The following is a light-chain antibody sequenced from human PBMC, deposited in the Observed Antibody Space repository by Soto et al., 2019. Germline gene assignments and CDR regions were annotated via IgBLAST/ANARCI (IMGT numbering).Light chain of an antibody. J-gene: IGKJ1*01. Sequence: DIQMTQSPATLSASVGDRVTITCRASQSISSWLAWYQQKPGKAPKLLIYDAFSLESGVPSRFSGSGSGTEFTLTISSLQPDDFATYYCQQYNSSSKTFGQGTKVDIK. V-gene: IGKV1-5*01. CDR1: QSISSW. CDR2: DAF. CDR3: QQYNSSSKT.